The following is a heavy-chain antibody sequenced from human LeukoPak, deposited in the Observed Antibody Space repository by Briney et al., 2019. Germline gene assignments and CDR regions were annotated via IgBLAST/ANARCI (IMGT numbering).Heavy chain of an antibody. CDR3: AHITMVRGVIPSFAFDI. J-gene: IGHJ3*02. V-gene: IGHV1-69*01. D-gene: IGHD3-10*01. CDR1: GGTFSSYA. CDR2: IIPIFGTA. Sequence: ASVKVSCKASGGTFSSYAISWVRQAPGQGLEWMGGIIPIFGTANYAQKFQGRVTITADESTSTAYMELSSLRSEDTAVYYCAHITMVRGVIPSFAFDIWGQGTMVTVSS.